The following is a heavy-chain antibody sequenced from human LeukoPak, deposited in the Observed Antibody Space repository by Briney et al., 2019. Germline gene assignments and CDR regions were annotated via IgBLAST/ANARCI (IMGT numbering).Heavy chain of an antibody. CDR2: ISSSSSYI. CDR3: ARREVTGHFDP. J-gene: IGHJ5*02. V-gene: IGHV3-21*01. CDR1: GFTFSSYS. Sequence: GGSLRLSCAASGFTFSSYSMNWVRQAPGKGLEWVSPISSSSSYIYYADSVKGRFTISRDNAKNSLYLQMNSLRAEDTAVYYCARREVTGHFDPWGQGALVTVSS.